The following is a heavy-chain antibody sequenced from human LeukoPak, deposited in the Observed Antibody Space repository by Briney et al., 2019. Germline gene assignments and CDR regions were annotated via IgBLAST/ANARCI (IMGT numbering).Heavy chain of an antibody. CDR3: APGGFRHFEY. J-gene: IGHJ4*02. CDR2: ISGTGDNT. Sequence: PGGSLRLSCATSGFTLNTFSMSWVRQAPGTGLEWVSSISGTGDNTYYSNSVKGRFTISRDSSKSTLYLQMNRLRVEDTAVYFCAPGGFRHFEYWGRGTMVIVSS. D-gene: IGHD1-14*01. V-gene: IGHV3-23*01. CDR1: GFTLNTFS.